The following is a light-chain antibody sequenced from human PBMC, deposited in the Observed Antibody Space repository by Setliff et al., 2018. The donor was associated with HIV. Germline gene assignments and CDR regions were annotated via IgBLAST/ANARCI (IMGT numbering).Light chain of an antibody. Sequence: QSALTQPTSVSGTPGQRVTISCTGSSSNFGAGYDVHWYQQLPGTAPKLLISGNNNRPSGVPDRFSGSKSGTSASLAITGLQAEDEADYYCQSYDSSLSAYVFGTGTKVTVL. J-gene: IGLJ1*01. CDR1: SSNFGAGYD. CDR2: GNN. V-gene: IGLV1-40*01. CDR3: QSYDSSLSAYV.